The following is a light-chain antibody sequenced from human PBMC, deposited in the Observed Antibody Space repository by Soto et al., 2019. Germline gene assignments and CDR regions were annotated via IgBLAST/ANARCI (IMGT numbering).Light chain of an antibody. V-gene: IGKV3-15*01. CDR3: QQYNNWPLT. CDR1: QSVSSN. Sequence: EIVMTQSPATLSVSPGERATLSCRASQSVSSNLAWYQQKPGQAPRLLIYGASTRATGIPARFSGSRSGTDFNLTISSLQSEDFAVYYCQQYNNWPLTFGGGTTVEIK. CDR2: GAS. J-gene: IGKJ4*01.